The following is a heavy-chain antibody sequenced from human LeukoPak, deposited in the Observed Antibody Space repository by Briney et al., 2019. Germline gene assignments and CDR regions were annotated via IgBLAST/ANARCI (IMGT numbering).Heavy chain of an antibody. V-gene: IGHV4-59*01. Sequence: PETLSLTCTVSGDSISSYYWSWIRQPPGKGLEWIGYIYYSGSTNYNPSLKSRVTISEDTSKNQFSLKLSSVTAADTAVYYCARGYCSGGSCYPTGNWFDPWGQGTLVTVSS. CDR3: ARGYCSGGSCYPTGNWFDP. J-gene: IGHJ5*02. D-gene: IGHD2-15*01. CDR2: IYYSGST. CDR1: GDSISSYY.